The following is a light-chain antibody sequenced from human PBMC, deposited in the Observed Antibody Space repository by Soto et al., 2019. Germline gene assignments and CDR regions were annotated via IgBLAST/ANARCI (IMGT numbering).Light chain of an antibody. J-gene: IGLJ3*02. CDR2: EVS. CDR1: SSDVGVYNY. CDR3: SSYTSSSTPNWV. Sequence: QSALTQPASVSGSPGQSITISCTGTSSDVGVYNYVSWYQQHPGKAPKLMIYEVSNRPSGVSNRFSGSKSGNTASLTISGLQAEDEADYYCSSYTSSSTPNWVFGGGTKLTVL. V-gene: IGLV2-14*01.